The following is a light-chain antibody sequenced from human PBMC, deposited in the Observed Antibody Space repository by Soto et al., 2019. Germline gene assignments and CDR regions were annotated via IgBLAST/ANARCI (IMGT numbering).Light chain of an antibody. J-gene: IGLJ2*01. CDR2: EVS. CDR3: SSYTSSSTLEV. CDR1: NNDVGRYSY. V-gene: IGLV2-14*01. Sequence: QSALTQPASVSGTPGQSITITCTGSNNDVGRYSYVSWYQQHPGKAPKLMIYEVSNRPSGVSNRFSGSKSGNTASLTISGLQAEDEADYYCSSYTSSSTLEVFGGGTKLTVL.